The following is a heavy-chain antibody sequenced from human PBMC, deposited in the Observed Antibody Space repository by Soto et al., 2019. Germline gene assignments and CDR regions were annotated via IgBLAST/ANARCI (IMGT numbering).Heavy chain of an antibody. CDR3: ASSYSNYALIDYYYYGMDV. D-gene: IGHD4-4*01. V-gene: IGHV1-3*01. J-gene: IGHJ6*02. Sequence: ASVKVSCKASGYTFTSYAMHWVRQAPGQRLEWMGWINAGNGNTKYSQKFQGRVTITRDTSASTAHMELSSLRSEDTAVYYCASSYSNYALIDYYYYGMDVWGQGTTVTVS. CDR1: GYTFTSYA. CDR2: INAGNGNT.